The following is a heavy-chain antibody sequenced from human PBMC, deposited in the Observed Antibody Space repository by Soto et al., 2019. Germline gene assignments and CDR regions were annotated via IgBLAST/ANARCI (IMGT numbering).Heavy chain of an antibody. D-gene: IGHD2-21*01. CDR2: INPSGGST. CDR1: GYTFTSYY. V-gene: IGHV1-46*01. J-gene: IGHJ6*01. CDR3: ARDGIQRLLKPIGYYYGMEV. Sequence: ASVKVSCKASGYTFTSYYMHWVRQAPGQGLEWMGIINPSGGSTSYAQKFQGRVTMTRDTSTSTVYMELSSLRSEDTAVYYCARDGIQRLLKPIGYYYGMEVLGQGTTVIAS.